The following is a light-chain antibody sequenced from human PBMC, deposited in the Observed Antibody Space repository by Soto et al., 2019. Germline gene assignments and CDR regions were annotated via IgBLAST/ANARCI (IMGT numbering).Light chain of an antibody. CDR1: QSVSSSY. CDR2: GAS. Sequence: EIGLTQSPGTLSLSPGERATLSCRASQSVSSSYLAWYQQKPGQAPRLLINGASSRATGIPDRFSGSGSGTDFTLTISRLEPEDFAVYYCQQYGTSPPSTFGQGTRLEIK. CDR3: QQYGTSPPST. J-gene: IGKJ5*01. V-gene: IGKV3-20*01.